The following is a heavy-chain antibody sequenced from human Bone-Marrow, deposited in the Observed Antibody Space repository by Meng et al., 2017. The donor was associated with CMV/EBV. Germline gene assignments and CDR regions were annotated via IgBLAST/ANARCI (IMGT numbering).Heavy chain of an antibody. Sequence: QITVKQSVPTLRKPPQTPTLTCTSSGFSLSTSGVGVGCVRQPPGKALEWLALIYWDDDKRYSPSLKSRLTITKDTSKNQVVLTMTNMDPVDTATYYCAHSTQSSGQRLSFDDGGQGTLVTVSS. CDR1: GFSLSTSGVG. CDR2: IYWDDDK. V-gene: IGHV2-5*02. D-gene: IGHD3-22*01. CDR3: AHSTQSSGQRLSFDD. J-gene: IGHJ4*02.